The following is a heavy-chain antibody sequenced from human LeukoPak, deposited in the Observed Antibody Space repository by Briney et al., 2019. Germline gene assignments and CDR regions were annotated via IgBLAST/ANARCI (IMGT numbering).Heavy chain of an antibody. CDR1: GGSISSSSYY. Sequence: SETLSLTCTVSGGSISSSSYYWGWIRQPPGKGLEWIGSIYYSGSTYYNPSLKSRVTTSVDTSKNQFSLKLSSVTAADTAVYYCARGQAVNWNYDYWGQGTLVTVSS. V-gene: IGHV4-39*07. J-gene: IGHJ4*02. D-gene: IGHD1-7*01. CDR2: IYYSGST. CDR3: ARGQAVNWNYDY.